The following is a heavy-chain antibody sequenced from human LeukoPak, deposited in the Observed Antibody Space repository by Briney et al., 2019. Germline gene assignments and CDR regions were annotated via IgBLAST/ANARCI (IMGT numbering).Heavy chain of an antibody. J-gene: IGHJ4*02. Sequence: GASVKVSCKASGYTFTSYGISWLRQAPGQGLEWMGWINTYNSNTKYEEKVQGRITMTTDTSTRTAYMELGNLKSDDTAVYYCARGKWQLVPFDYWGQGTLVTVSS. CDR3: ARGKWQLVPFDY. D-gene: IGHD6-13*01. CDR1: GYTFTSYG. CDR2: INTYNSNT. V-gene: IGHV1-18*01.